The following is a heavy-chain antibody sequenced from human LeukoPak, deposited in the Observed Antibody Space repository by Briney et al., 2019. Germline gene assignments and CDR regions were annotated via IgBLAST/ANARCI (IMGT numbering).Heavy chain of an antibody. D-gene: IGHD3-16*02. V-gene: IGHV3-20*04. CDR3: ASGVYDYVWGSYRYAPRDAFDI. CDR2: INWNGGST. J-gene: IGHJ3*02. CDR1: GFTSDDYG. Sequence: PGGSLRLSRAASGFTSDDYGMSWARQAPGKGLEWVSGINWNGGSTGYADSVKGRFTISRDNAKNSLYLQMNSLRAEDTALYYCASGVYDYVWGSYRYAPRDAFDIWGQGTMVTVSS.